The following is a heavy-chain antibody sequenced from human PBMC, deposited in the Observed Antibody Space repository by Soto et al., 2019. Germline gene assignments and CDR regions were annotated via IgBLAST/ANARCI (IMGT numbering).Heavy chain of an antibody. J-gene: IGHJ2*01. CDR1: GFTVSSNY. D-gene: IGHD4-17*01. CDR3: ARVGYGGYWYFDL. CDR2: IYSGGST. V-gene: IGHV3-53*01. Sequence: VPLVESGGGLIQPGGSLRLSCAASGFTVSSNYMSWVRQAPGKGLEWVSVIYSGGSTYYADSVKGRFTISRDNSKNTLYLQMNSLRAEDTAVYYCARVGYGGYWYFDLWGRGTLVTVSS.